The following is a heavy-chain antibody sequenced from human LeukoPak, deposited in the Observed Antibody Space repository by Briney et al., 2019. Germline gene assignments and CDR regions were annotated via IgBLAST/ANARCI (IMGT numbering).Heavy chain of an antibody. Sequence: SVKVYCKASGGTFSSYAISWVRHPPGQGLEWMGGLIPIFGTANYAQKFQGRVTITPDESTSTACMELSSLRSEDSAVYSCAREGRWPYYYYMDVWGKGTTVTVSS. CDR3: AREGRWPYYYYMDV. CDR1: GGTFSSYA. J-gene: IGHJ6*03. D-gene: IGHD4-23*01. V-gene: IGHV1-69*13. CDR2: LIPIFGTA.